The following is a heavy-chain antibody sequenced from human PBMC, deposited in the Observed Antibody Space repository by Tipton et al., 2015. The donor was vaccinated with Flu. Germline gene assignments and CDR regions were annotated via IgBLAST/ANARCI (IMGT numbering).Heavy chain of an antibody. CDR1: GGSMSSFY. V-gene: IGHV3-9*01. CDR2: LGWNSGDI. J-gene: IGHJ3*02. Sequence: SLRLSCTVSGGSMSSFYWTWIRQPAGKGLEWVSGLGWNSGDIRYADSVKGRFTISRDNAKNSLYLQMNSLIPEDTALYYCARDDAFDIWGQGTMVTVAS. CDR3: ARDDAFDI.